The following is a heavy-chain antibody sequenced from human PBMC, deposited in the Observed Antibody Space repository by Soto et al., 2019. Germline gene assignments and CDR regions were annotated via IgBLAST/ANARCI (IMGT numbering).Heavy chain of an antibody. CDR1: GFIFSTYA. Sequence: EVQLLESGGGLVQPGGSLRLSCAASGFIFSTYAMTWVRQAPGKGLEWVSAISGSGDYTYYADSVKGRFTISRDNSKSTLYLQMNSLGAEDTAVYFCARKQGSAWFPGDYWGQGSLVTVSS. CDR2: ISGSGDYT. J-gene: IGHJ4*02. D-gene: IGHD6-19*01. V-gene: IGHV3-23*01. CDR3: ARKQGSAWFPGDY.